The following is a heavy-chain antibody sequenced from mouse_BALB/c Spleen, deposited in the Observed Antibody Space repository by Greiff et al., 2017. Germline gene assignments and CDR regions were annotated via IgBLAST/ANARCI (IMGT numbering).Heavy chain of an antibody. Sequence: QVQLMQSGAELAKPGASVKMSCKASGYTFTSYWMHWVKQRPGQGLEWIGYINPSTGYTEYNQKFKDKATLTADNSSNTAYMQLSSLTSEDSAVYYCARSTYRNGTMDYWGQGTSVTVSS. CDR3: ARSTYRNGTMDY. V-gene: IGHV1-7*01. CDR2: INPSTGYT. D-gene: IGHD2-14*01. CDR1: GYTFTSYW. J-gene: IGHJ4*01.